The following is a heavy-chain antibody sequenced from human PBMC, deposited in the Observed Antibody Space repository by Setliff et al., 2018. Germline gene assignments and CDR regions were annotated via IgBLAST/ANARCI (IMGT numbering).Heavy chain of an antibody. Sequence: GASVKVSCKASGYTFTGYYMHWVRQAPGQGLEWMGWINPNSGGTNYAQKFQGRVTMTRDTSISTAYMELNSLRPEDTAVYYCARTCSGSGCYAGLESWGQGTPVTSPQ. D-gene: IGHD2-15*01. CDR2: INPNSGGT. CDR1: GYTFTGYY. CDR3: ARTCSGSGCYAGLES. J-gene: IGHJ4*02. V-gene: IGHV1-2*02.